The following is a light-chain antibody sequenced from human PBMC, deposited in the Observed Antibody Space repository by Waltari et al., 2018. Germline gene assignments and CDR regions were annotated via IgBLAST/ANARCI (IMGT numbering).Light chain of an antibody. V-gene: IGLV2-14*03. CDR3: SSYISSDTLEL. CDR2: DVS. CDR1: SSDIGNYNY. J-gene: IGLJ2*01. Sequence: HSALTQPASVSGSPGQSITISCTGSSSDIGNYNYVSWYQQHPGKAPKLMIFDVSNRPSGASNRFSGSKSGNTASLTISGLQAEDEADYYCSSYISSDTLELFGGGTSLTVL.